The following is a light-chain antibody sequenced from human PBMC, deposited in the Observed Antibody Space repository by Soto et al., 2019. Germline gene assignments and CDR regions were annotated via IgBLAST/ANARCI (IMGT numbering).Light chain of an antibody. J-gene: IGKJ4*01. CDR2: WAS. CDR3: QKYYSNPLT. Sequence: DILMTQSPASLAVSLGDRATIECKCVQSVFYSSNNKNYLAWYQQKPGQPPKMLIYWASTRESGVPDRLSGSGSGTDFNLTISSMQAEDVAVYYCQKYYSNPLTCGGGTKGDIK. V-gene: IGKV4-1*01. CDR1: QSVFYSSNNKNY.